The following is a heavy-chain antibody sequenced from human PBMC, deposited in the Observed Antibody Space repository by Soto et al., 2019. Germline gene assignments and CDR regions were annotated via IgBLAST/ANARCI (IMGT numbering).Heavy chain of an antibody. Sequence: QVQLVESGGGVVQPGRSLRLSCAASGFTFSSYGMHWVRQAPGKGLEWVAVIWYDGSNKYYADSVKGRFTISRGNSKNTLYLQMNSLRAEDTAVYYCARGDLYSYGHYYFDYWGQGTLVTVSS. CDR3: ARGDLYSYGHYYFDY. CDR1: GFTFSSYG. V-gene: IGHV3-33*01. D-gene: IGHD5-18*01. J-gene: IGHJ4*02. CDR2: IWYDGSNK.